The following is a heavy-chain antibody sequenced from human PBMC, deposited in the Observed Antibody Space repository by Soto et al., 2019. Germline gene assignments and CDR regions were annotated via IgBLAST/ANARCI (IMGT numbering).Heavy chain of an antibody. Sequence: GGSLRLSCAASGFTFSSYAMSWVRQAPGKGLEWVSAISGSGGSTYYADSVKGRFTISRDNSKNTLYLQMNSLRAEDTAVYYCAKGAVVVVTAIYWYFDLWGRGTLVTVSS. CDR1: GFTFSSYA. D-gene: IGHD2-21*02. CDR3: AKGAVVVVTAIYWYFDL. CDR2: ISGSGGST. V-gene: IGHV3-23*01. J-gene: IGHJ2*01.